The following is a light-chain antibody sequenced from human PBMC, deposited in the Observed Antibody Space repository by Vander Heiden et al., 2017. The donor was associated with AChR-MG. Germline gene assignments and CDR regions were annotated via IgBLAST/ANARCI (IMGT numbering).Light chain of an antibody. CDR1: HSVSSN. J-gene: IGKJ1*01. CDR2: GAS. V-gene: IGKV3-15*01. Sequence: DILMTQSPAPLSVSPGERATLSCRASHSVSSNLAWFQQKPGQAPRLLIYGASTRATGLPARFSGSGSGTEFTLTISSLQSEDFGVYYCQQFNNWPRTFGQGTKVEIK. CDR3: QQFNNWPRT.